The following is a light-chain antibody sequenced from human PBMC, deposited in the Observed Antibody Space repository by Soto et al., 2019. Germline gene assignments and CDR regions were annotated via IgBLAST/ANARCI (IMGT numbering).Light chain of an antibody. Sequence: EIVLTQSPGTLSLSPGERATLSCRASQSVSSNFLAWYQQKPGQAPRLLIYAASSRATGIPGRFSGSGSGTXXXXXXXXXEPEDFAVYXXQQYGSSPITFGQGTRLEIK. CDR1: QSVSSNF. V-gene: IGKV3-20*01. CDR3: QQYGSSPIT. J-gene: IGKJ5*01. CDR2: AAS.